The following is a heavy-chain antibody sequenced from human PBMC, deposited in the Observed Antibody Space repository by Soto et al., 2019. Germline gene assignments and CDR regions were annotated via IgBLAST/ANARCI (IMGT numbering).Heavy chain of an antibody. J-gene: IGHJ4*02. CDR2: INHSGST. CDR3: ARGPHDYDILTGYAHPFDY. D-gene: IGHD3-9*01. Sequence: SETLSLTCAVYGGSFSGYYWSWIRQPPGKGLEWIGEINHSGSTNYNPSLKSRVTISVDTSKNQFSLKLSSVTAADTAVYYCARGPHDYDILTGYAHPFDYWGQGTLVNVS. CDR1: GGSFSGYY. V-gene: IGHV4-34*01.